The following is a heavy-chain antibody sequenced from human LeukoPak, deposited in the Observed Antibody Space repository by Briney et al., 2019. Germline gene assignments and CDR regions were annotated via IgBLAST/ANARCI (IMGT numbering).Heavy chain of an antibody. CDR2: ISGSGVMT. CDR1: GFTFGDYA. D-gene: IGHD2-21*01. V-gene: IGHV3-23*01. CDR3: AKAPVTTCRGAYCYPFDY. J-gene: IGHJ4*02. Sequence: GGSLRLSCTSYGFTFGDYAMSWFRQAPGKGLEWVATISGSGVMTYYADSVKGRFTISRDSSKNTLFLQMNRLRPEDAAVYYCAKAPVTTCRGAYCYPFDYWGQGTLVTVSS.